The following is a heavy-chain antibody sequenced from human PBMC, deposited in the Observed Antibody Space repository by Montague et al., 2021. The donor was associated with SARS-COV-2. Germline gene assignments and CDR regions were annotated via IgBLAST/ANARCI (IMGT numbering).Heavy chain of an antibody. D-gene: IGHD6-6*01. CDR3: ARGGEWSSSSLPDY. J-gene: IGHJ4*02. Sequence: SLRLSYAASGFTFGGYDMNWVRQAPGKGLEWVSAIGIGGDTYYLGSVKGRFIISRENAKNSLYLQMNSLRVGDTAVYYCARGGEWSSSSLPDYWGQGTLVTVSS. CDR1: GFTFGGYD. V-gene: IGHV3-13*04. CDR2: IGIGGDT.